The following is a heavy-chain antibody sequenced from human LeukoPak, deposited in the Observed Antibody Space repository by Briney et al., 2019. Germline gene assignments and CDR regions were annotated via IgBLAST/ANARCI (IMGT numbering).Heavy chain of an antibody. J-gene: IGHJ5*02. CDR3: ARDSPPPYYYDSSGYGNWFDP. Sequence: GGSLRLSCAASGFTFRSYQMNWVRQAPGKGLEWVSYISSSGSTIFYADSVKGRFTISRDNAKNSLYLQMNSLRAEDTAVYYCARDSPPPYYYDSSGYGNWFDPWGQGTLVTVSS. CDR1: GFTFRSYQ. D-gene: IGHD3-22*01. CDR2: ISSSGSTI. V-gene: IGHV3-48*03.